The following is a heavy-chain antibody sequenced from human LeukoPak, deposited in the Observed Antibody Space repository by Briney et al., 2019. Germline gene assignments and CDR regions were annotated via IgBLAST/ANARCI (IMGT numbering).Heavy chain of an antibody. Sequence: AETLSLTCTVSGGSIASSYWSGIRQSPGKGLEWIGYIHYTGSTNYNPSLKSRVTMLIDTSKNQFSLKLSSVTAADTAVYYCARGRYSAWDNWFDPWGQGTLVTVSS. CDR1: GGSIASSY. CDR2: IHYTGST. D-gene: IGHD3-9*01. CDR3: ARGRYSAWDNWFDP. J-gene: IGHJ5*02. V-gene: IGHV4-59*01.